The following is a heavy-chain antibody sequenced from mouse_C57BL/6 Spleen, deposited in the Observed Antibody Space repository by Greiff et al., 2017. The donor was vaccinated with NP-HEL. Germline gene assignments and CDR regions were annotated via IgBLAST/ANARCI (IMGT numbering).Heavy chain of an antibody. Sequence: VQLQESGAELMKPGASVKLSCKATGYTFTGYWIEWVKQRPGHGLEWIGEILPGSGCTNYNEKIKGKATFTADTSSNTAYMQLSSLTTEDSAIYDCARRSARTGFAYWGQGTLVTVAA. J-gene: IGHJ3*01. CDR2: ILPGSGCT. V-gene: IGHV1-9*01. D-gene: IGHD6-1*01. CDR1: GYTFTGYW. CDR3: ARRSARTGFAY.